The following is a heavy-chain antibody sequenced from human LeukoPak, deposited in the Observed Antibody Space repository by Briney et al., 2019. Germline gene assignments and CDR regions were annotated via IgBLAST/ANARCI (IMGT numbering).Heavy chain of an antibody. Sequence: NAGGSLRLSCAASGFTFSDYYMSWIRQAPGKGLEWVSYISSSGSTIYYADSVKGRFTISRDNAKNSLYLQMNSLRAEDTAVYYCARSLTDSSGWGIDYWGQGTLVTVSS. D-gene: IGHD6-19*01. CDR3: ARSLTDSSGWGIDY. CDR1: GFTFSDYY. CDR2: ISSSGSTI. J-gene: IGHJ4*02. V-gene: IGHV3-11*04.